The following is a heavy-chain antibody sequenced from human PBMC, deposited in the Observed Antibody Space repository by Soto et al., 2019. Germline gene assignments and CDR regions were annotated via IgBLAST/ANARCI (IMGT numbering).Heavy chain of an antibody. CDR2: IDSSGTF. CDR1: GASISNAY. V-gene: IGHV4-4*07. Sequence: QVQLQESGPGLVKPSETLSLTCTVSGASISNAYWSWIRQAAGKRLEWIGRIDSSGTFNNNPSLKSGVSISRDTSKNQISLRLSSVTAADTAVYYCARDNIVSKGYGMDVWGQGTTVTVSS. CDR3: ARDNIVSKGYGMDV. J-gene: IGHJ6*02. D-gene: IGHD5-12*01.